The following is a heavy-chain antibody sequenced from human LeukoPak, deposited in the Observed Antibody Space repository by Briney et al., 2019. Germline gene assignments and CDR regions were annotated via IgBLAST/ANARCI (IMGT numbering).Heavy chain of an antibody. CDR3: ARESAGLYYFDY. Sequence: GRSLRLSCAASGFTFSSYAMHWVRQAPGKGLECVAVVSYDGSNKYYADSVKGRFTISRDNSKNTLYLQMNSLRAEGTAVYYCARESAGLYYFDYRGQGTLVTVSS. J-gene: IGHJ4*02. CDR1: GFTFSSYA. CDR2: VSYDGSNK. V-gene: IGHV3-30-3*01.